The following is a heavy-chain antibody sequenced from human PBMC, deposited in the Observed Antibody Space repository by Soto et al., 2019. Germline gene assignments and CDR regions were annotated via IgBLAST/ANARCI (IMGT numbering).Heavy chain of an antibody. CDR2: ISYDGSNK. CDR3: ARPQDYDFWSGSWFDP. CDR1: YG. D-gene: IGHD3-3*01. V-gene: IGHV3-30-3*01. J-gene: IGHJ5*02. Sequence: YGGRWVSKTTGKGLEWVAVISYDGSNKYYADSVKGRFTISRDNSKNTLYLQMNSLRAEDTAVYYCARPQDYDFWSGSWFDPWGQGTLVTVSS.